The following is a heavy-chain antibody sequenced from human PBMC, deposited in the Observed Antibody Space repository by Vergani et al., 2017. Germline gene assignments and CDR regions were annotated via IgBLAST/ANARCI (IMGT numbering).Heavy chain of an antibody. CDR3: AKDLAHGYSNGYNGMDV. D-gene: IGHD5-18*01. Sequence: QVQLVESGGVVVQPVGSRRLSCAASGFTFSSYGMHWVLQVPVKGLEWVAYIHYDATNENYADSVKGRFTVSRDSSKNTLFLHMNSLRAEDTTVYYCAKDLAHGYSNGYNGMDVWGQGTTVTVSS. J-gene: IGHJ6*02. CDR2: IHYDATNE. V-gene: IGHV3-30*02. CDR1: GFTFSSYG.